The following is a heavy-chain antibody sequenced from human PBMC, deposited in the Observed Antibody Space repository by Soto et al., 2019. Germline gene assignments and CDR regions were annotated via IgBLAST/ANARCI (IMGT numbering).Heavy chain of an antibody. Sequence: PSETLSLTCTVSGGSISSSSYYWGWIRQPPGKGLEWIGSIYYSGSTYYNPSLKSRVTISVDTSKNQFSLRLSSVTAADTAVYYCARRGIAAAGFDPWGQGTLVTVSS. CDR1: GGSISSSSYY. V-gene: IGHV4-39*01. J-gene: IGHJ5*02. CDR2: IYYSGST. CDR3: ARRGIAAAGFDP. D-gene: IGHD6-13*01.